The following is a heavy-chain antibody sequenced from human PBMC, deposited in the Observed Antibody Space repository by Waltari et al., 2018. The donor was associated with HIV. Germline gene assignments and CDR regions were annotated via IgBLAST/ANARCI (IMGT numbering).Heavy chain of an antibody. CDR3: AKGCGSGYYYYGMDV. V-gene: IGHV3-23*01. D-gene: IGHD2-21*01. CDR2: ISGSGGST. Sequence: EVQLLESGGGLVQPGGSLRLSCAATGFTFGGNAMGWVRQAPGKGLEWVSAISGSGGSTYDADSVKGRVTISRDNSKNTLYLQMNSLRAEDTAVYYCAKGCGSGYYYYGMDVWGQGTTVTVSS. CDR1: GFTFGGNA. J-gene: IGHJ6*02.